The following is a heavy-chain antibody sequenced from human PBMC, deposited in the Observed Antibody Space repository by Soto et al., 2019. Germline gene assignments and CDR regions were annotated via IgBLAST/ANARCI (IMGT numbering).Heavy chain of an antibody. Sequence: EVQLVESGGGLVQPGRSLRLSCAASGFTFSSYEMNWVRQAPGRGLEWVSYINSSGSTIYYADSVKGRFTISRDNAKNSLYLQMNSPRAEDTAVYHCARVGSYYHSSAFHSTGGMDVWGQGTTVIVSS. CDR2: INSSGSTI. V-gene: IGHV3-48*03. CDR1: GFTFSSYE. CDR3: ARVGSYYHSSAFHSTGGMDV. D-gene: IGHD3-22*01. J-gene: IGHJ6*02.